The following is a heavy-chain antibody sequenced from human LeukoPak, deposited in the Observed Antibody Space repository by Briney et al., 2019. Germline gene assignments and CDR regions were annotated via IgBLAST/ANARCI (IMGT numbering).Heavy chain of an antibody. CDR2: IVVGSGNT. D-gene: IGHD3-10*01. CDR3: AAEGAGGFGEFPPDY. J-gene: IGHJ4*02. CDR1: GFTFTSSA. V-gene: IGHV1-58*01. Sequence: SVKVSCKASGFTFTSSAVQWVRQARGQRREWRGWIVVGSGNTNYAQKFQERVTITRDMSTSTAHMELSSLRSEDTAVYYCAAEGAGGFGEFPPDYWGQGTLVTVSS.